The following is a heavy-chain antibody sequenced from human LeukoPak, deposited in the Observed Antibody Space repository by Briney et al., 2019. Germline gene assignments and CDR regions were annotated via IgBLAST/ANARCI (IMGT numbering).Heavy chain of an antibody. Sequence: GGSLRLSCAASGFTFDGYAMHWVRQAPGKGLEWVSGISWNSGSIGYADSVKGRFTISRDNAKNSLYLQMNSLRAEDTALYYCAKGGLYSSSIVDYWGQGTLVTVSS. CDR3: AKGGLYSSSIVDY. D-gene: IGHD6-13*01. CDR1: GFTFDGYA. V-gene: IGHV3-9*01. J-gene: IGHJ4*02. CDR2: ISWNSGSI.